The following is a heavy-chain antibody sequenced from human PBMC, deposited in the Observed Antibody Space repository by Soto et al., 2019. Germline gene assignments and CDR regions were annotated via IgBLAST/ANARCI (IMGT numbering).Heavy chain of an antibody. CDR1: GYRFSSYW. CDR3: ARQGSNGAYYYYGMDV. D-gene: IGHD2-8*01. CDR2: IYPGGSDT. V-gene: IGHV5-51*01. J-gene: IGHJ6*02. Sequence: PGESLKISCKCSGYRFSSYWIAWVRQMPGKGLEWMGIIYPGGSDTRYSPSFQGQVTMSVDKSNNTAYLHWSSLKASDTAMYYCARQGSNGAYYYYGMDVWGQGTTVTVSS.